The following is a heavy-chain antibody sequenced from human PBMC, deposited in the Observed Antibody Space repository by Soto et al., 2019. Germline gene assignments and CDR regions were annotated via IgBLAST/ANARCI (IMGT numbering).Heavy chain of an antibody. Sequence: AETLSLTCTVSGDSVSNSGYYWGWIRQSPGKRLEGIGSVSFSGSKYYNPSLRSRVTCSVDTSKTLISLRLRSVTAADTAVYYRARGSNWQGRDQFQHLGQGTLGIVSA. CDR2: VSFSGSK. V-gene: IGHV4-39*01. J-gene: IGHJ1*01. D-gene: IGHD6-13*01. CDR1: GDSVSNSGYY. CDR3: ARGSNWQGRDQFQH.